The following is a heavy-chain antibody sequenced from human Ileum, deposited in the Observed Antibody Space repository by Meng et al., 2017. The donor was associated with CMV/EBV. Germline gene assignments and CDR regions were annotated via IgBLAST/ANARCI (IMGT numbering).Heavy chain of an antibody. CDR1: GFTFSSYS. J-gene: IGHJ5*02. D-gene: IGHD3-22*01. CDR2: ISSSSSYI. CDR3: ARGFYDSIGYSRYNWFDP. Sequence: GESLKISCAASGFTFSSYSMNWVRPAPGKGLEWVSSISSSSSYIYYADSVKGRFTISRDNAKNSLYLQMNSLRAEDTAVYYWARGFYDSIGYSRYNWFDPWGQGTLVTVSS. V-gene: IGHV3-21*01.